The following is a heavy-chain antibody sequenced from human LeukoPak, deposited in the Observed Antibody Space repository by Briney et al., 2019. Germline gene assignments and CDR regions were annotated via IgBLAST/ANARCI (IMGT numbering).Heavy chain of an antibody. CDR2: INPNSGGT. V-gene: IGHV1-2*02. Sequence: GASVKVSCKASGYTFTGYYMHWVRQAPGQGLEWMGWINPNSGGTNYAQKFQGRVTMTRDTSISTAYMELSRLRSDDTAVYYCARRGPIMVRGPKGSWFDPWGQGTLVTVSS. CDR1: GYTFTGYY. J-gene: IGHJ5*02. CDR3: ARRGPIMVRGPKGSWFDP. D-gene: IGHD3-10*01.